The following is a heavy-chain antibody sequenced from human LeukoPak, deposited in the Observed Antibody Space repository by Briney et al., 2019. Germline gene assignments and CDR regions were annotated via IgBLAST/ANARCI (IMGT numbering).Heavy chain of an antibody. CDR3: AREGSAREWLSDPIDY. CDR2: INPNSGGT. Sequence: ASVKVSCKASGYTFTGYYMHWVRQAPGQGLEWMGRINPNSGGTNYAQKFQGRVTMARDTSISTAYMELSRLRSDDTAVYYCAREGSAREWLSDPIDYWGQGTLVTVSS. CDR1: GYTFTGYY. J-gene: IGHJ4*02. V-gene: IGHV1-2*06. D-gene: IGHD3-16*02.